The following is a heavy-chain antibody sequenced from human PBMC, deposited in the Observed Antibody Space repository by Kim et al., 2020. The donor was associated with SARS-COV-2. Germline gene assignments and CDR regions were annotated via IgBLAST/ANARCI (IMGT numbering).Heavy chain of an antibody. Sequence: GGSLRLSCAASGFTFSSYAMHWVRQAPGKGLEWVAVISYDGSNKYYADSVKGRFTISRDNSKNTLYLQMNSLRAEDTAVYYCARERIAAAGTGKDYWGQGTLVTVSS. CDR3: ARERIAAAGTGKDY. V-gene: IGHV3-30-3*01. CDR1: GFTFSSYA. D-gene: IGHD6-13*01. CDR2: ISYDGSNK. J-gene: IGHJ4*02.